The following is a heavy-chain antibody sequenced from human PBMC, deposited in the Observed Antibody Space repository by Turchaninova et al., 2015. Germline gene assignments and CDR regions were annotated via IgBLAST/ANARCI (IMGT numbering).Heavy chain of an antibody. V-gene: IGHV4-34*01. Sequence: QVQLPQWGAGLFTPSETMSLTRAVYGGSVSGYYWSWIRQPPGKGLEWIGEINHSRSTNYNPSLKSRVTIAVDTSKNQFSLKLSSVTAADTAVYYCARGTAARLRAGRFDYWGQGTLVTVSS. D-gene: IGHD6-6*01. CDR3: ARGTAARLRAGRFDY. J-gene: IGHJ4*02. CDR2: INHSRST. CDR1: GGSVSGYY.